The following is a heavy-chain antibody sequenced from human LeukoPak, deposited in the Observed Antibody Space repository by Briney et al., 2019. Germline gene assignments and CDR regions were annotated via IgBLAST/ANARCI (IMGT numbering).Heavy chain of an antibody. CDR2: IRYDGSNK. J-gene: IGHJ6*03. CDR3: AKTPVRTVIGEDYYYYYYMDV. CDR1: GFTFRNHG. V-gene: IGHV3-30*02. Sequence: PGGSLRLSCVMSGFTFRNHGLHWARQAPGKGLEWVAFIRYDGSNKYYADSVKGRFTISRNNSKNTLYLQMNSLRAEDTAVYYCAKTPVRTVIGEDYYYYYYMDVWGKGTTVTISS. D-gene: IGHD3-10*01.